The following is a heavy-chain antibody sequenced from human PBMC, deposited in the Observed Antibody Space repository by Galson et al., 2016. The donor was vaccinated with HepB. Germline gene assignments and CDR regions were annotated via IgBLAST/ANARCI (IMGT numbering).Heavy chain of an antibody. V-gene: IGHV5-51*01. CDR3: ASADYYDNSGYFDY. Sequence: QSGAEVKKPGESLKISCKASGYSFSSSWIAWVRQMPGKGLEWMGVIYPRDSDTRYSPSFQGQVTISADKSISTAYLQWRTLKASDTAIYYCASADYYDNSGYFDYWGQGTLVTVSS. CDR2: IYPRDSDT. D-gene: IGHD3-22*01. CDR1: GYSFSSSW. J-gene: IGHJ4*02.